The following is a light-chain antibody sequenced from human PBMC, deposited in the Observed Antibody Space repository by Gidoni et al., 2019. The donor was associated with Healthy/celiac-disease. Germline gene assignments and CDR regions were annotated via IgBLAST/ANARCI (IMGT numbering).Light chain of an antibody. CDR3: QAWDSSTAVV. Sequence: SYEMTQPPSESVSPGQTASITCSGDKLGDKYACWYQQKPGQSPVLVIYQDSKRPSGIPERFSGSNSGNTATLTISGTHAMDEADYYCQAWDSSTAVVFGGGTKLTVL. V-gene: IGLV3-1*01. CDR2: QDS. CDR1: KLGDKY. J-gene: IGLJ2*01.